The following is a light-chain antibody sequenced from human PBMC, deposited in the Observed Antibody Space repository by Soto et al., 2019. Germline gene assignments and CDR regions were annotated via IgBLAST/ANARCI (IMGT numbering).Light chain of an antibody. J-gene: IGLJ1*01. CDR3: ASWDVSLNGLYV. CDR1: SSNIGSGT. Sequence: QSVLTQPPSASGTPGQRVTISCSGSSSNIGSGTVNWYQQLPGTAPKLLIYNNDQWASGVPDRFSGSKSGPSASLAISGLQSEDEADYYCASWDVSLNGLYVFGTGTKLTVL. CDR2: NND. V-gene: IGLV1-44*01.